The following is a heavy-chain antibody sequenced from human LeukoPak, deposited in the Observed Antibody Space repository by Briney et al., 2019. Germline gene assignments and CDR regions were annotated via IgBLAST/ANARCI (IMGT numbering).Heavy chain of an antibody. CDR1: GGCFSGYY. Sequence: SETLSLTCAVSGGCFSGYYWSWIPQPPGKGLEWIGEINHSGTTNYNPSLKSRVTVSIDTSKNQCSLKLSSVTAADTGMCYCACTRVYSYDVWNYYFAYWDPGTMDTVSS. CDR2: INHSGTT. D-gene: IGHD5-18*01. CDR3: ACTRVYSYDVWNYYFAY. J-gene: IGHJ4*02. V-gene: IGHV4-34*01.